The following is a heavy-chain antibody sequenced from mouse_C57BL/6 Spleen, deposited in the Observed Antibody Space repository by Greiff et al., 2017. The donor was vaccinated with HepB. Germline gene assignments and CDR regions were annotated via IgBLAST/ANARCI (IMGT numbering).Heavy chain of an antibody. Sequence: EVQLQQSGAELVKPGASVKLSCTASGFNIKDYYMHWVKQRTEQGLEWIGRIDPEDGATKYAPNFQGKATITADTSSNTTYLQLSSLTSEDTAVYYCARRGYEDDGAWFAYWGQGTLVTVSA. J-gene: IGHJ3*01. D-gene: IGHD2-4*01. CDR3: ARRGYEDDGAWFAY. V-gene: IGHV14-2*01. CDR1: GFNIKDYY. CDR2: IDPEDGAT.